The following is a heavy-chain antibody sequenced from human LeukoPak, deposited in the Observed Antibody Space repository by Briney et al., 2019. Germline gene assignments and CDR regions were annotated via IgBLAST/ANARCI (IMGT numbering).Heavy chain of an antibody. CDR2: ISGGGGTT. V-gene: IGHV3-23*01. CDR3: AKPPLEWLPDDY. D-gene: IGHD3-3*01. J-gene: IGHJ4*02. Sequence: PGGSLRLSCAASGFTFSNFAMGWVRQAPGKGLEWVSSISGGGGTTYYADSVKGRFTIPRDNSKNTLYPQMNSLRAEDTAVYYCAKPPLEWLPDDYWGQGTLVTVSS. CDR1: GFTFSNFA.